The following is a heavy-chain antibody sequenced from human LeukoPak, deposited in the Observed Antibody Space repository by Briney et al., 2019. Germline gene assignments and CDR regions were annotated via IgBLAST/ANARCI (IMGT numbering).Heavy chain of an antibody. D-gene: IGHD3-10*01. Sequence: GGSLRLSCAASGFTFGDYGMSWVRQAPGKGLQWVSGINRNGDSTGYADFVKGRFTISRDDPHNTLYLQMNSLRAEDTAVYFCARGGVDYYGSGTYYLMYYFDYWGQGALVTVSS. J-gene: IGHJ4*02. CDR1: GFTFGDYG. CDR3: ARGGVDYYGSGTYYLMYYFDY. V-gene: IGHV3-20*04. CDR2: INRNGDST.